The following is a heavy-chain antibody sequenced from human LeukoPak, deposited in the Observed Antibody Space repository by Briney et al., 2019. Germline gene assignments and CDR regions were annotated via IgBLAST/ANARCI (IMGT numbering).Heavy chain of an antibody. CDR3: ARDTRRQSSSGYYLMDAFDI. D-gene: IGHD3-22*01. CDR2: IIPIFGTR. J-gene: IGHJ3*02. Sequence: SVKVSCKASGGTFRSYAISWVRQAPGQGLEWMGRIIPIFGTRNYAQKFQGRVTIITDESTSTAYMELSSLRSEDTAVYYCARDTRRQSSSGYYLMDAFDIWGHGTMVTVSS. CDR1: GGTFRSYA. V-gene: IGHV1-69*05.